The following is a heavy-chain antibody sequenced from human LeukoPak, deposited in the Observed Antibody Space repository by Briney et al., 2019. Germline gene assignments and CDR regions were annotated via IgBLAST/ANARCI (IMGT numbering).Heavy chain of an antibody. CDR1: GGSINSYY. J-gene: IGHJ4*02. V-gene: IGHV4-59*12. D-gene: IGHD2-2*01. CDR2: IYYSGSP. Sequence: SETLSLTCTVSGGSINSYYWSWIRQPPGKGLEWIGDIYYSGSPDYSPSLKSRVTISVDTSKNQFSLKLSSVTAADTAVYYCARKRKGSSSTSCYDYWGQGTLVTVSS. CDR3: ARKRKGSSSTSCYDY.